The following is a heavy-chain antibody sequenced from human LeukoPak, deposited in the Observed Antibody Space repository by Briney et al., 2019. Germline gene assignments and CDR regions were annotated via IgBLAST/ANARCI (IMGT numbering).Heavy chain of an antibody. CDR3: TRGPQNCASASCYNF. CDR2: MNPNSGNT. D-gene: IGHD2-2*02. J-gene: IGHJ4*02. V-gene: IGHV1-8*01. CDR1: GYTFTSYD. Sequence: ASVKASCKASGYTFTSYDINWMRQAAGQGLEWMGWMNPNSGNTGYAQKFQGRVTMTRTTSISTAYMELGSLTSEDTAVYYCTRGPQNCASASCYNFWGQGTLVTVSS.